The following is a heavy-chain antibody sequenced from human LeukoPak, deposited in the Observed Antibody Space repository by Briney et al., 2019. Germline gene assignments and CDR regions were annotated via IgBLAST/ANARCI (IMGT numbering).Heavy chain of an antibody. Sequence: PGGSLRLSRAASGFSFSGYWMNWVRQAPGKGLEWVANIKQEGSETYYADSMKGRFTISRDNTKNSLSLQMNSLRAEDTAVYYCARAPGPYLEFWGQGTLVTVSS. CDR2: IKQEGSET. D-gene: IGHD3-10*01. CDR3: ARAPGPYLEF. J-gene: IGHJ1*01. V-gene: IGHV3-7*01. CDR1: GFSFSGYW.